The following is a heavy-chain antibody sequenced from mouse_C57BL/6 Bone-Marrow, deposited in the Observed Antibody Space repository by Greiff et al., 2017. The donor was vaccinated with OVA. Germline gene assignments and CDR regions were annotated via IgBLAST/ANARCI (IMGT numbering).Heavy chain of an antibody. J-gene: IGHJ2*01. D-gene: IGHD2-4*01. CDR1: GYTFTSYG. CDR2: IYPRSGNT. V-gene: IGHV1-81*01. CDR3: ARIYYDYDGRPYFDY. Sequence: QVQLQQSGAELARPGASVKLSCKASGYTFTSYGISWVKQRTGQGLEWIGEIYPRSGNTYYNEKFKGKATLTADKSSSTAYMELRSLTSEDSAVYFCARIYYDYDGRPYFDYWGQGTTLTVSS.